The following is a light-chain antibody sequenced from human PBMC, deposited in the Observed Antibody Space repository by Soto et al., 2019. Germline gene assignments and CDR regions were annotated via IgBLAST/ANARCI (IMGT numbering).Light chain of an antibody. Sequence: QSVLTQPPSASGTPGQRVTISCSGISSNIGSNPVNWFQQLPGSAPKLLIYRHNQRPSGVPDRFSGSKSGTSASLAISGLQSEDEDAYYCGAWDDRLNGYVFGTGTKLTVL. V-gene: IGLV1-44*01. CDR1: SSNIGSNP. CDR3: GAWDDRLNGYV. CDR2: RHN. J-gene: IGLJ1*01.